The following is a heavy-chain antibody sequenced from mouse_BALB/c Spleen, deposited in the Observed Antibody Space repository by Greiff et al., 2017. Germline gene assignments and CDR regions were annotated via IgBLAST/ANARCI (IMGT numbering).Heavy chain of an antibody. CDR2: IDPETGGT. CDR3: TRGTTMIIGFAY. CDR1: GYTFTDYE. J-gene: IGHJ3*01. D-gene: IGHD2-4*01. V-gene: IGHV1-15*01. Sequence: QVQLQQSGAGLVRPGASVTLSCKASGYTFTDYEMHWVKQTPVHGLEWIGAIDPETGGTAYNQKFKGKATLTADKSSSTAYMELRSLTSEDSAVYYCTRGTTMIIGFAYWGQGTLVTVSA.